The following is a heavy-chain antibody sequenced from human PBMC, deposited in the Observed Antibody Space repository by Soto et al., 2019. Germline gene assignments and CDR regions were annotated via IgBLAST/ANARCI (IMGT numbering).Heavy chain of an antibody. Sequence: QVQLQESGPGLVKPSQTLSLTCTVSGGSISSGGYFWSWIRQHPGKGLEWIGYIYYSGNTFYNPSLKTRVSILVDTSKNHFSLKLSSVTAAATAVYYCARGAVGATIYFDYWGQGTLVTVSS. CDR1: GGSISSGGYF. V-gene: IGHV4-31*03. CDR2: IYYSGNT. CDR3: ARGAVGATIYFDY. J-gene: IGHJ4*02. D-gene: IGHD1-26*01.